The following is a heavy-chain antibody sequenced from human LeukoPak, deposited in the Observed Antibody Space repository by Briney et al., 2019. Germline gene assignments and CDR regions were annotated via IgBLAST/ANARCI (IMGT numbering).Heavy chain of an antibody. CDR3: ASLSYYSNYI. D-gene: IGHD4-11*01. CDR2: ISSSSSTI. V-gene: IGHV3-48*02. CDR1: GFTFSNYD. J-gene: IGHJ4*02. Sequence: PGGSLRLSCAASGFTFSNYDMNWVRQPPGKGLEWVSYISSSSSTIYYADSVKGRFTISRDNAKNSLYLQMNSLRDEDTAVYYCASLSYYSNYIWGQGTLVTVSS.